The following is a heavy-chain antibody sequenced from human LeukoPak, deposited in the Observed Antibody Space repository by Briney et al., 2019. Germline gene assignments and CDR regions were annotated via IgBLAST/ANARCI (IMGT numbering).Heavy chain of an antibody. CDR2: ISSSSSTI. D-gene: IGHD1-7*01. CDR1: RFTFSSYR. CDR3: ARSSRELGGYAPWELMPPFDY. V-gene: IGHV3-48*01. J-gene: IGHJ4*02. Sequence: HSGGSLRLSCAASRFTFSSYRMNWVRQAPGKGLEWVSYISSSSSTIYYADSVKGRFTISRDNAKNSLYLQMNSLRAEDAAVYYCARSSRELGGYAPWELMPPFDYWGQGTLVTVSS.